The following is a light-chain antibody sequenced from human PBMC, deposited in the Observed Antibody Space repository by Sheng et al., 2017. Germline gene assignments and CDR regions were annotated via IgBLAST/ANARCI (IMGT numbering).Light chain of an antibody. CDR1: QSVLYSSNNKNY. J-gene: IGKJ4*01. CDR2: WAS. V-gene: IGKV4-1*01. CDR3: QQYYSATST. Sequence: DIVMTQSPDSLAVSLGERATINCKSSQSVLYSSNNKNYLAWFQQRPGQPPNLLIYWASTRESGVPDRFSGSGSGTDFVLTISSLQAEDVAVYYCQQYYSATSTFGGGTKVEIK.